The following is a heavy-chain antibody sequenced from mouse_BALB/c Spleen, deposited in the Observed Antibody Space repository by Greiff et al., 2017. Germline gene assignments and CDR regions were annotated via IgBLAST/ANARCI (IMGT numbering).Heavy chain of an antibody. J-gene: IGHJ3*01. CDR2: INPSTGYT. D-gene: IGHD2-3*01. V-gene: IGHV1-4*01. Sequence: VQLQQPGSELVRPGASVKLSCKASGYTFTSYWMHWVKQRPGQGLEWIGYINPSTGYTEYNQKFKGKATLTADKSSSTAYMQLSSLTSEDSAVYYCARRGDGYYFADWGQGTLVTVSA. CDR3: ARRGDGYYFAD. CDR1: GYTFTSYW.